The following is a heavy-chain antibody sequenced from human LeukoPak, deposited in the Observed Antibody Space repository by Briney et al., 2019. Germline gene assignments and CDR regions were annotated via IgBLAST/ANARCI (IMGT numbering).Heavy chain of an antibody. CDR2: INWNGGST. CDR1: GFTFDDYG. V-gene: IGHV3-20*04. CDR3: ARDLVVGATGSNWFDP. Sequence: GGSLRLSCAASGFTFDDYGMSWVRQAPGKGLEWVSGINWNGGSTGYADSVKGRFTISRDNAKNSLYLQMNGLRAEDTALYYCARDLVVGATGSNWFDPWGQGTLVTVSS. D-gene: IGHD1-26*01. J-gene: IGHJ5*02.